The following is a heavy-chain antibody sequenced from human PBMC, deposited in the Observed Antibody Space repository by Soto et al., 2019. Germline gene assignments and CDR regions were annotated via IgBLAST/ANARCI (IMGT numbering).Heavy chain of an antibody. J-gene: IGHJ6*02. CDR3: AREGVEQLVHEHYYYYGMDV. Sequence: VGSLRLSCAASGFTFSSYAMHWVRQAPGKGLEWVAVISYDGSNKYYADPVKGRFTISRDNSKNTLYLQMNSLRAEDTAVYYCAREGVEQLVHEHYYYYGMDVWGQGTTVTVSS. V-gene: IGHV3-30-3*01. CDR2: ISYDGSNK. D-gene: IGHD6-6*01. CDR1: GFTFSSYA.